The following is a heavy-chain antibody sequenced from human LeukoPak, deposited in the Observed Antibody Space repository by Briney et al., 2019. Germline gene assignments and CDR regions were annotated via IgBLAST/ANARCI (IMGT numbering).Heavy chain of an antibody. Sequence: GGSLRLSCAASGFTFSSYSMNWVRQAPGKGLEWVSSISSSSSYIYYADSVKGRFTISRDNAKNSLYLQMNSLRAEDTAVYYCAKDPMNGGYGKVVDDFDYWGQGTLVTVSS. CDR2: ISSSSSYI. V-gene: IGHV3-21*04. CDR1: GFTFSSYS. CDR3: AKDPMNGGYGKVVDDFDY. D-gene: IGHD5-12*01. J-gene: IGHJ4*02.